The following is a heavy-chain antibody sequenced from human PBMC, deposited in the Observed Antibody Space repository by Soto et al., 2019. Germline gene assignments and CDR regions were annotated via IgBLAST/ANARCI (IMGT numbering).Heavy chain of an antibody. CDR3: ARGGTYYDFWSGQYYYYYMDV. Sequence: SETLSLTCTVSGGSISSYYWSWIRQPPGKGLEWIGYIYYSGSTNYNPSLKSRVTISVDTSKNQFSLKLSSVTAADTAVFYCARGGTYYDFWSGQYYYYYMDVWGKGTTVTVSS. CDR2: IYYSGST. D-gene: IGHD3-3*01. V-gene: IGHV4-59*01. CDR1: GGSISSYY. J-gene: IGHJ6*03.